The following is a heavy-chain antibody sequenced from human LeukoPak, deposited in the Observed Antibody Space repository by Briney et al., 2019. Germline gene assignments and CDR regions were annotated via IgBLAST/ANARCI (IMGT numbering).Heavy chain of an antibody. V-gene: IGHV6-1*01. J-gene: IGHJ5*02. D-gene: IGHD3-10*01. Sequence: SQTLSLTCAISGDSVSSNSAAWNWIRQSPSRGLEWLGRTYYRSKWYNDYAVSVKSRITINPDTSKNQFSLQLNSVTPEDTAVYYCARSPITMVRGVMGGGYNWFDPWGQGTLVTVSS. CDR1: GDSVSSNSAA. CDR3: ARSPITMVRGVMGGGYNWFDP. CDR2: TYYRSKWYN.